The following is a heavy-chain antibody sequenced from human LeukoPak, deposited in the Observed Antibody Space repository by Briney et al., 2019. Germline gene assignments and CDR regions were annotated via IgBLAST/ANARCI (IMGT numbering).Heavy chain of an antibody. CDR1: GGSISSGSYY. V-gene: IGHV4-61*02. D-gene: IGHD3-3*01. CDR3: ARDGIITIFGVVPGGFDP. J-gene: IGHJ5*02. CDR2: IYTSGST. Sequence: SETLSLTCTVSGGSISSGSYYWSWIRQPAGKGLEWIGRIYTSGSTNYNPSLKSRVTISVDTSKSQFSLKLSSVTAADTAVYYCARDGIITIFGVVPGGFDPWGQGTLVTVSS.